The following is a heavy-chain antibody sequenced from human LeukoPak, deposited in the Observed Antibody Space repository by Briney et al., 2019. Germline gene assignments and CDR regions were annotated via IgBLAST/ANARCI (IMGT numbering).Heavy chain of an antibody. CDR3: ARGFGYSSANDWFDP. CDR2: ISSSSSYI. Sequence: GGSLRLSCAASGFAFSSYSMNWVRPAPGQGLVWVSSISSSSSYIYYADSVKGRLTISRDNAKNSLYLQMNSLRAEDTAVYYCARGFGYSSANDWFDPWGQGTLVTVSS. V-gene: IGHV3-21*01. J-gene: IGHJ5*02. CDR1: GFAFSSYS. D-gene: IGHD5-18*01.